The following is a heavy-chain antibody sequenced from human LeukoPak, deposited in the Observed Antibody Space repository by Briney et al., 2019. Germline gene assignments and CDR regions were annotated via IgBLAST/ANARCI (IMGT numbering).Heavy chain of an antibody. CDR3: AREGITGTTGSWFDP. Sequence: GGSLRLSCAASGFTFSDYYMSWIRQAPGKGLEWVSYISSSSSYTNYADSVKGRFTISRDNAKNSLYLQMNSLRAEDTAVYYCAREGITGTTGSWFDPWSQGTLVTVSS. D-gene: IGHD1-20*01. J-gene: IGHJ5*02. CDR2: ISSSSSYT. CDR1: GFTFSDYY. V-gene: IGHV3-11*06.